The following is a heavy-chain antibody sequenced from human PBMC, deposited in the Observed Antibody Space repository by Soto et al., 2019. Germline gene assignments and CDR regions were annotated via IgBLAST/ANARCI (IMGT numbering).Heavy chain of an antibody. J-gene: IGHJ4*02. CDR3: ARGYCNGLSLSPYSSDF. V-gene: IGHV5-51*01. Sequence: QSLKISCKGFGDNFTSHWIGWVRQMPGKGLEWMGVIYPIYSDIRYSPSFQGQVTISADNSITTAYLQWSSLTASDTAMYYCARGYCNGLSLSPYSSDFWGPGTLVTVSS. CDR2: IYPIYSDI. CDR1: GDNFTSHW. D-gene: IGHD2-15*01.